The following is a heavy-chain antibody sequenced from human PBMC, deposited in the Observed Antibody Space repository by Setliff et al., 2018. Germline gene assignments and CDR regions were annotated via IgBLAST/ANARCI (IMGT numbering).Heavy chain of an antibody. J-gene: IGHJ3*02. CDR2: MYHSGNT. V-gene: IGHV4-4*02. CDR3: ARWGENSGRPDWRAFDI. Sequence: SETLSLTCALSGGSITDRNWWNWVRQPPEKGLEWIGEMYHSGNTYYNPSLKSRVTISIDKSRNQFSLNLNSVTAAGTAVYYCARWGENSGRPDWRAFDIWGQGTMVTVSS. CDR1: GGSITDRNW. D-gene: IGHD1-26*01.